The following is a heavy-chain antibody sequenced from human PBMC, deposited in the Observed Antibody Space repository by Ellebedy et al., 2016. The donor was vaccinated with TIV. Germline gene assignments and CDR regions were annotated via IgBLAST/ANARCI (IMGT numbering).Heavy chain of an antibody. V-gene: IGHV3-7*01. D-gene: IGHD2/OR15-2a*01. J-gene: IGHJ4*02. CDR1: GFTFSRHW. CDR3: AGPAAIGTKTFNF. CDR2: INPDGSVQ. Sequence: GESLKISCAASGFTFSRHWMIWVRQAPGKGLEWVANINPDGSVQAYVDSVKGRFAISRDNAKNSLYLQMNSLRAEDTAVYFCAGPAAIGTKTFNFWGQGTLVTVSS.